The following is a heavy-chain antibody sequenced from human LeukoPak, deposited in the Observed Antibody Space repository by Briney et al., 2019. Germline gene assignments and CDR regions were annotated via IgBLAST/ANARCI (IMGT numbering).Heavy chain of an antibody. CDR3: ARHSLSGDYYFEY. Sequence: GESLKISCKGSGYSFTSYWIGWVRQMPGKGLEWMGIIYPGDSDTRYSSSFQGQVTISADKSISTAYLQWSSLKASDTATYYCARHSLSGDYYFEYWGQGTLVTVSS. V-gene: IGHV5-51*01. CDR1: GYSFTSYW. J-gene: IGHJ4*02. CDR2: IYPGDSDT. D-gene: IGHD4-17*01.